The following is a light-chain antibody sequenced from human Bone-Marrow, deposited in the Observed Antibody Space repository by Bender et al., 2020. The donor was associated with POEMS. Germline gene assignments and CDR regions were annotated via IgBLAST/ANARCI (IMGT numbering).Light chain of an antibody. V-gene: IGLV2-11*01. CDR3: QSYDNSLGGWV. CDR1: INDVGGFNY. Sequence: QSALTQPRSVSGSPGQSVTISCTGTINDVGGFNYVSWYQQHPGKAPKLIIYDVTKRPSGVPDRFSASKSGNTASLAITGLQAEDEGDYYCQSYDNSLGGWVFGGGTKLTVL. CDR2: DVT. J-gene: IGLJ3*02.